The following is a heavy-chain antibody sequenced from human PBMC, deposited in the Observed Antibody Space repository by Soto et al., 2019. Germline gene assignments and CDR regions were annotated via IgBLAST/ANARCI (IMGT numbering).Heavy chain of an antibody. CDR3: ASRTCGGDDCFYAFGI. Sequence: QVQLVQSGAEVKKPGSSVKVSCKASGGTFSSYTISWVRQAPGQGLEWMGRIIPILGIANYAQKFQGRVTITADKSTSTAYMELSSLRSEDTAVYYCASRTCGGDDCFYAFGIWGQGTMVTVSS. J-gene: IGHJ3*02. CDR2: IIPILGIA. CDR1: GGTFSSYT. V-gene: IGHV1-69*02. D-gene: IGHD2-21*01.